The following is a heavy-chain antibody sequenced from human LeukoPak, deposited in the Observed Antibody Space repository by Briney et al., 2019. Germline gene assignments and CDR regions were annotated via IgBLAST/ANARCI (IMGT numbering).Heavy chain of an antibody. D-gene: IGHD2-2*01. V-gene: IGHV4-39*01. CDR3: ARAGAYCSSTSCLGIWFDP. CDR1: GGSISSSSYY. Sequence: PSETLSLTCTVSGGSISSSSYYWGWSRQPRGKGREWIGSIYYSGSTYYNPSIKSRVTISVNTKKNKYSLKLRYVPAAGPALYYCARAGAYCSSTSCLGIWFDPWGQGTLVTVSS. J-gene: IGHJ5*02. CDR2: IYYSGST.